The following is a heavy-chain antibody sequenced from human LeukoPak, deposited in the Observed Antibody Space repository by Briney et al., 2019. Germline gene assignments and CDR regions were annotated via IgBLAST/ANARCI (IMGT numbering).Heavy chain of an antibody. CDR2: ISRSSSYI. CDR1: EFTFSSYS. V-gene: IGHV3-21*01. J-gene: IGHJ2*01. CDR3: ARDRADYGDWYFDL. Sequence: PGGSLRLSCAASEFTFSSYSMNWVRQAPGKRLEWVSSISRSSSYIYYADSVKGRFTISRDNARNSLYLQMNSLRAEDTAVYYCARDRADYGDWYFDLWGRGTLVTVSS. D-gene: IGHD4-17*01.